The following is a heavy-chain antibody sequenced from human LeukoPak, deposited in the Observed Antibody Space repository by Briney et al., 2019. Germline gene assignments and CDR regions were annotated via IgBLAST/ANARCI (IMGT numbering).Heavy chain of an antibody. Sequence: ASVKVSCKASGYTFTGYYMHWVRQAPGQGLEWMGWINPNSGGTNYAQKFQGRVTMTRDTSISTAYMELSRLRSDDTAVYYCARDYGSGSYYIGYYYYYMDVWGKGTTVTVSS. CDR2: INPNSGGT. J-gene: IGHJ6*03. V-gene: IGHV1-2*02. D-gene: IGHD3-10*01. CDR1: GYTFTGYY. CDR3: ARDYGSGSYYIGYYYYYMDV.